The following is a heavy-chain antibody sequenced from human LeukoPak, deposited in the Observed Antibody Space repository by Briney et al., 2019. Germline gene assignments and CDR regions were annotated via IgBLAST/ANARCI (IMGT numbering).Heavy chain of an antibody. CDR3: ARDYRYAFDN. CDR1: GFTFSDYS. Sequence: GGSLRLSCAASGFTFSDYSMNWVRQAPGKGLEWISYIGISSGNTKYADSVKGRFTISGDKAKNSLYLQMNSLRVEDTAVYYCARDYRYAFDNWGQGTLVTVSS. CDR2: IGISSGNT. J-gene: IGHJ4*02. V-gene: IGHV3-48*01. D-gene: IGHD1-1*01.